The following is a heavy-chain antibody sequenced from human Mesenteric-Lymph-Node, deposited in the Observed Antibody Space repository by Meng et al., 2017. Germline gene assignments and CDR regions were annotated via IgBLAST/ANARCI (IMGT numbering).Heavy chain of an antibody. CDR1: GYTFTGYY. CDR2: INPPSGGT. CDR3: ARTTVVETSVGLDY. Sequence: ASVKVSCKASGYTFTGYYMHWVRQAPGQGLEWMGRINPPSGGTNYALKFQGRVTMTRDTSTSTVYMELSSLRSEDTAVYYCARTTVVETSVGLDYWGQGTLVTVSS. V-gene: IGHV1-2*06. J-gene: IGHJ4*02. D-gene: IGHD4-23*01.